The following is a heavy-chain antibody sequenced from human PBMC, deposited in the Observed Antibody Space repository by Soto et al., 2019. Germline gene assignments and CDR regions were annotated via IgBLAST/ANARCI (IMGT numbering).Heavy chain of an antibody. CDR2: IDPSDSYT. D-gene: IGHD3-3*01. J-gene: IGHJ5*02. CDR1: GYSFTSYW. CDR3: ARHDTIFGVVAQNGYNWFDP. V-gene: IGHV5-10-1*01. Sequence: GESLKISCKGSGYSFTSYWISWVRQMPGKGLEWMGRIDPSDSYTNYSPSFQGHVTISADKSISTAYLQWSSLKASDTAMYYCARHDTIFGVVAQNGYNWFDPWGQGTLVTVSS.